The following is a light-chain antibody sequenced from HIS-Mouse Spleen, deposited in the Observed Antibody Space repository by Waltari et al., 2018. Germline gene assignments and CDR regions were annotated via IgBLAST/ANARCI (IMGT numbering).Light chain of an antibody. Sequence: NFMLTQPHSVSESPGTTVTISCTGSSGSIASNYVQWYQQRPGSAPTTVIYEDNQRPSGVPDRFSGSIDSSSNSASLTISGLKTEDEADYYCQSYDSSNSWVFGGGTKLTVL. J-gene: IGLJ3*02. V-gene: IGLV6-57*02. CDR3: QSYDSSNSWV. CDR2: EDN. CDR1: SGSIASNY.